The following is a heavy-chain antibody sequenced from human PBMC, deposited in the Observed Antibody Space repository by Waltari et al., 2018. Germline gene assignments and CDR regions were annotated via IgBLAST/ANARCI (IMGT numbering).Heavy chain of an antibody. D-gene: IGHD6-13*01. V-gene: IGHV4-34*01. CDR1: GGSFSGYY. CDR3: ARLSVYSRIFDY. J-gene: IGHJ4*02. CDR2: INHSGST. Sequence: QVQLQQWGAGLLKPSETLSLTCAVYGGSFSGYYWSWIRQPPGKGLEWIGEINHSGSTNYNPSLKSRVTISVDTSKNQFSLKLSSVTAADTAVYYCARLSVYSRIFDYWGQGTLVIVSS.